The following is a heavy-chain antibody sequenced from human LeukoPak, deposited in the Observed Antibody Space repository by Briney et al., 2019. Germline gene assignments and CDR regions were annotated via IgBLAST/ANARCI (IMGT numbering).Heavy chain of an antibody. CDR1: GFTFTTYA. J-gene: IGHJ4*02. CDR2: VSSNGGRT. V-gene: IGHV3-64D*06. Sequence: GGALRLPCSASGFTFTTYAIHWVRQAPGKGLEYVSAVSSNGGRTYYADSVKGRFTISRDNTKNTLYLQMSSLRVEDTAMYYCVKAVRPHILATTAFDYWGQGTLVTVSS. CDR3: VKAVRPHILATTAFDY. D-gene: IGHD5-12*01.